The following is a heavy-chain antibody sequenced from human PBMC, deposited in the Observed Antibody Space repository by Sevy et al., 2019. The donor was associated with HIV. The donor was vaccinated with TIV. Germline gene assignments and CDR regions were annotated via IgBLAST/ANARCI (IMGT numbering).Heavy chain of an antibody. J-gene: IGHJ4*02. V-gene: IGHV1-69*13. CDR3: ACDFTVAGRYSDH. CDR2: IIPIYGEA. D-gene: IGHD6-19*01. CDR1: GGSFSSYA. Sequence: ASVKVSCKASGGSFSSYAISWVRQAPGQGLEWMGGIIPIYGEANNAQKFQGRLTTTADESTNTAYMELNNLRSEDTAVYYCACDFTVAGRYSDHWGQGTLVTVSS.